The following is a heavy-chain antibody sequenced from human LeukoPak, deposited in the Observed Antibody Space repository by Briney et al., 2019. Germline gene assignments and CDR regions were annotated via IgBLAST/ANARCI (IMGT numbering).Heavy chain of an antibody. D-gene: IGHD3-9*01. CDR1: GYTFTGYY. J-gene: IGHJ4*02. CDR3: ARGFDWLEYYFDY. Sequence: ASVKASCKASGYTFTGYYMHWVRQAPGQGLEWMGWINPNSGGTNYAQKFQGRVTMTRDTSISTAYMELSRLRSDDTAVYYCARGFDWLEYYFDYWGQGTLVTVSS. CDR2: INPNSGGT. V-gene: IGHV1-2*02.